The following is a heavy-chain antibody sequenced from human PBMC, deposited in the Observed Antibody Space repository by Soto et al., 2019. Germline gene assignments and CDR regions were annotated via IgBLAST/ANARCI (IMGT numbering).Heavy chain of an antibody. Sequence: EVQLVESGGGLVHPGGSLRLSCAASGFTFNSYWIHWVRQAPGKGLVWVSRINFDGTTTNYADSVKGRFTISRDNAKNTLYLQMNSLRDEDTAVYYCARGAFRQLLLDYWGQGSLVTVSS. CDR1: GFTFNSYW. CDR3: ARGAFRQLLLDY. J-gene: IGHJ4*02. CDR2: INFDGTTT. D-gene: IGHD2-2*01. V-gene: IGHV3-74*01.